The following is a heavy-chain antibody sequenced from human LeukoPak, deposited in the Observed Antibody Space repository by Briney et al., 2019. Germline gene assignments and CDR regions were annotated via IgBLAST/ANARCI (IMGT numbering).Heavy chain of an antibody. CDR1: GYTLTELS. D-gene: IGHD4-11*01. Sequence: ASVKVSCKVSGYTLTELSMHWVRQAPGKGLEWMGGFDPEDGETIYAQKFQGRVTMTEDTSTDTAYMELSSLRSEDTAAYYCARSTDYTDYYYYMDVWGKGTTVTVSS. J-gene: IGHJ6*03. CDR2: FDPEDGET. V-gene: IGHV1-24*01. CDR3: ARSTDYTDYYYYMDV.